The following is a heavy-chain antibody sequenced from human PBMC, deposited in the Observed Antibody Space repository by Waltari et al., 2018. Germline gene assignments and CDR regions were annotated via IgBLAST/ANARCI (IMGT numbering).Heavy chain of an antibody. CDR3: ARASIVVVPAAMHWFDP. V-gene: IGHV4-31*01. CDR2: IYYSGST. D-gene: IGHD2-2*01. J-gene: IGHJ5*02. CDR1: GGSFSSGGYY. Sequence: QVQLQESGPGLVKPSQTLSLTCTVSGGSFSSGGYYWSWIRQPPGKGLEWIGYIYYSGSTYYNPSLKSLVTISVDTSKNQFSLKLSSVTAADTAVYYCARASIVVVPAAMHWFDPWGQGTLVTVSS.